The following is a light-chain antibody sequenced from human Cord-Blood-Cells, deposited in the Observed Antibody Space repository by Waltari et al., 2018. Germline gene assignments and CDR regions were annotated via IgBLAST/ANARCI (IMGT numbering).Light chain of an antibody. Sequence: QSALTQPASVSGSPGQSITISCTGTSSDVGSHNLVSWYQQHPGKAPKLMIYEGSKRPSGFSKRFSVSKSGNTASLTISGLQAEDEADYYCCSYAGSSTLVFGGGTKLTVL. CDR3: CSYAGSSTLV. V-gene: IGLV2-23*01. J-gene: IGLJ3*02. CDR1: SSDVGSHNL. CDR2: EGS.